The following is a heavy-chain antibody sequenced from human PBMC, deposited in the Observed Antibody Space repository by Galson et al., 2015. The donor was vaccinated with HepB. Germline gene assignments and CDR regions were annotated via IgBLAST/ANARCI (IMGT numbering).Heavy chain of an antibody. Sequence: PALVKPTQTLTLTCTFSGFSLSTSGMCVSWIRQPPGKALEWLARIDWDDDKYYSTSLKTRLTISKDTSKNQVVLTMTNMDPVDTATYYCARTSVGATTLANDAFDIWGQGTMVTVSS. V-gene: IGHV2-70*11. CDR3: ARTSVGATTLANDAFDI. CDR1: GFSLSTSGMC. J-gene: IGHJ3*02. CDR2: IDWDDDK. D-gene: IGHD1-26*01.